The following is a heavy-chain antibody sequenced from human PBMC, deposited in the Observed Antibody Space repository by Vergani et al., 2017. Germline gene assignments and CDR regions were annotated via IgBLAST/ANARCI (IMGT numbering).Heavy chain of an antibody. CDR2: IYPADSDT. V-gene: IGHV5-51*01. J-gene: IGHJ4*02. CDR1: EYTFGNYW. Sequence: EVELVQSGPEMRTPGESLKISCKGSEYTFGNYWNGWVRQMPGKGLEWMGIIYPADSDTRYSPSFQGQVTISPDKSISTAFLQWDRLKASDTALYYCARHTTYTDSWGQGTLVTVSS. CDR3: ARHTTYTDS. D-gene: IGHD1-1*01.